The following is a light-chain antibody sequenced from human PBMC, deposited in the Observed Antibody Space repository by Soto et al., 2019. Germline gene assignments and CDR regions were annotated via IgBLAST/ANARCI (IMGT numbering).Light chain of an antibody. CDR3: CSYTSSSTLYV. CDR2: DVS. J-gene: IGLJ1*01. Sequence: QSALTQPASVSGSPGQSITISCTGTSSDVGGYNYVSWYQQHPGKAPKLMIYDVSNRPSGVSNRFSGSKSGNTASLIISGLQAEDEADYYCCSYTSSSTLYVFGTGTKVTVL. V-gene: IGLV2-14*01. CDR1: SSDVGGYNY.